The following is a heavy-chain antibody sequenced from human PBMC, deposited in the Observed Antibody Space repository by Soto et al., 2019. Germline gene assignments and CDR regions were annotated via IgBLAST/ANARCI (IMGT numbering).Heavy chain of an antibody. D-gene: IGHD5-12*01. J-gene: IGHJ4*02. CDR2: IRSKGNSYAT. V-gene: IGHV3-73*02. CDR3: TRQGPRDGYNWGFDY. CDR1: GFSFSGSD. Sequence: EVQLVESGGGLVQPGGSLKLSCAASGFSFSGSDMHWGRQASGKGLEWVGRIRSKGNSYATAYAASVKGRSTISRDDSKNTAYLQMNSLKTEDTAVYYCTRQGPRDGYNWGFDYWGQGTLVTVSS.